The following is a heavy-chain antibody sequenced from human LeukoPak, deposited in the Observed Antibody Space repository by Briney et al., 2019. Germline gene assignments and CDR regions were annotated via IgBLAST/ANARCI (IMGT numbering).Heavy chain of an antibody. CDR3: AREDSGSSDY. V-gene: IGHV3-9*01. CDR1: GFTFDDYA. J-gene: IGHJ4*02. D-gene: IGHD1-26*01. Sequence: PGRSLRLSCAASGFTFDDYAMHWVRQVPGKGLEWVSGISWNSGNIGFADSVKGRFTISRDNAKNSLYLQMNSLRAEDTAVYYCAREDSGSSDYWGQGTLVTVSS. CDR2: ISWNSGNI.